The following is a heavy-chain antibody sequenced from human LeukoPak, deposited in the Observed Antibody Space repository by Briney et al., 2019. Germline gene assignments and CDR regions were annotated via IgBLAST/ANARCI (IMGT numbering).Heavy chain of an antibody. Sequence: PGGSLRLSCAASGFTFSDYGMHWVRLAPGKGLEWVAFIRYDGSNKYYADSVKGRFTISRDNSKNTLYLQMNSLRAEDTAVYYCAKTAGYQLLYEDHFQHWGQGTLVTVSS. D-gene: IGHD2-2*02. CDR3: AKTAGYQLLYEDHFQH. J-gene: IGHJ1*01. V-gene: IGHV3-30*02. CDR1: GFTFSDYG. CDR2: IRYDGSNK.